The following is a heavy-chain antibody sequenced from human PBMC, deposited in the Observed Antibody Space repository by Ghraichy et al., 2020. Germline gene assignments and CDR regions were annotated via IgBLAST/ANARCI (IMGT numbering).Heavy chain of an antibody. CDR2: ISGSSENT. V-gene: IGHV3-23*01. CDR3: AKDHSDYPPSIPFDY. Sequence: GGSLRLSCAGSGFTFTNYAMSWVRQAPGKGLEWVSVISGSSENTHYADSVKGRFTISRDNSKNTLFLQMNSLRAEDTALYYCAKDHSDYPPSIPFDYWGQGTLVTVSS. J-gene: IGHJ4*02. D-gene: IGHD4-11*01. CDR1: GFTFTNYA.